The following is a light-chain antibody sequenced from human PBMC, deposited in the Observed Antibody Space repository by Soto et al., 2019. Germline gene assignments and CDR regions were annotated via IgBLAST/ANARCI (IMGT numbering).Light chain of an antibody. CDR1: SSDVGSYNL. J-gene: IGLJ2*01. Sequence: QSALTQPASVSGSPGRSITISCTGTSSDVGSYNLVSWYQQHPGKAPKLMIYEGSKRPSGVSNRFSGSKSGNTASLTISGLQAEDEADYYCCSYAGREVFGGGTKLTVL. CDR3: CSYAGREV. CDR2: EGS. V-gene: IGLV2-23*01.